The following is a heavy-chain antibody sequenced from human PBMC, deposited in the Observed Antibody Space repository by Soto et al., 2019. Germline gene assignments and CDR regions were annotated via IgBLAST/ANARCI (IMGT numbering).Heavy chain of an antibody. CDR3: ARTTGEGAGDGDRWFDP. V-gene: IGHV1-2*02. CDR1: GYNFTGYY. Sequence: QVQLVQSGAEVKKPGASVKVSCKASGYNFTGYYMHWVRQAPGQGLEWMGWINPNSGGTNYAQKFQGRDTMTRDTSISTALMEPSRLRADEPAVYYCARTTGEGAGDGDRWFDPWGQGTLVTVSS. J-gene: IGHJ5*02. CDR2: INPNSGGT. D-gene: IGHD2-21*01.